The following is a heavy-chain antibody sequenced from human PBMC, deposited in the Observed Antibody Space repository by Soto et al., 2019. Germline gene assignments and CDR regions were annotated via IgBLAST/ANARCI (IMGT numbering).Heavy chain of an antibody. D-gene: IGHD1-26*01. Sequence: EVQLVESGGGLVQPGGSLRLSCAASGFIFSRYWMSWVRQAPGKGLQWVANIKHDGSEKYYVDSLKGRFTISRDNAKNSLYLGMNSLRAEDTAVYYCARIRASDAFDIWGQGTMVSVSS. J-gene: IGHJ3*02. V-gene: IGHV3-7*04. CDR3: ARIRASDAFDI. CDR1: GFIFSRYW. CDR2: IKHDGSEK.